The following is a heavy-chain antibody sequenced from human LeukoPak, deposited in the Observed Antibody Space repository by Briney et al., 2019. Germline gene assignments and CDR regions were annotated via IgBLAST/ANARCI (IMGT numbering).Heavy chain of an antibody. CDR3: ARATTYSSGWYGAY. V-gene: IGHV5-51*01. D-gene: IGHD6-19*01. CDR1: AYRYSDYW. J-gene: IGHJ4*02. CDR2: IYGGDSET. Sequence: GESLKISCKGSAYRYSDYWIGWVRQMPGKGLEWMGIIYGGDSETRYSPSLQGQVTISADKSINTAYLQWSSLKASDTAMYYCARATTYSSGWYGAYWGQGTLVTVSS.